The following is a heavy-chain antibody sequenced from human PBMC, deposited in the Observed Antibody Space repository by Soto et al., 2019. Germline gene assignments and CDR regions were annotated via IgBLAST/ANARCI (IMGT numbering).Heavy chain of an antibody. CDR2: INHSGST. Sequence: QVQLQQWGAGLLKPSETLSLTCAVYGGSFSGYYWSWIRQPPGKGLEWIGEINHSGSTNYNPSLKRLVTISVDTSKVPFSLKVSSVTAADTAVYYCARRGVVALRHRAAYYFDYWGQGTLVTVSS. J-gene: IGHJ4*02. CDR1: GGSFSGYY. CDR3: ARRGVVALRHRAAYYFDY. D-gene: IGHD5-12*01. V-gene: IGHV4-34*01.